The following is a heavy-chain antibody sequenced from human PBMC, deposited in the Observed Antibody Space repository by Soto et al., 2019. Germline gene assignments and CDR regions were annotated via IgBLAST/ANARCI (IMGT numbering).Heavy chain of an antibody. CDR3: ARDRVPSYYYYGMDV. D-gene: IGHD2-2*01. CDR2: INPNSGGT. Sequence: SVKVSCKASGYTFTGYYMHWVRQAPGQGLEWMGWINPNSGGTNYAQKFQGWVTMTRDTSISTAYMELSRLRSDDTAVYYCARDRVPSYYYYGMDVWGQGTTVTVSS. J-gene: IGHJ6*02. V-gene: IGHV1-2*04. CDR1: GYTFTGYY.